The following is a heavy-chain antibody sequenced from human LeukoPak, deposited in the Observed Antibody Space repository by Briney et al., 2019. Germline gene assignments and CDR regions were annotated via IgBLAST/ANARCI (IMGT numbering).Heavy chain of an antibody. CDR2: INQDGSEK. CDR1: GFTFSSYW. Sequence: GGSLRLSCAASGFTFSSYWMSWVRQAPGKGLEWVANINQDGSEKYYVDSVKGRFTISRDNAKNSLYLQMNSLRAEDTAVYYCARAPYGDYADYWGQGTLVTVSS. CDR3: ARAPYGDYADY. D-gene: IGHD4-17*01. J-gene: IGHJ4*02. V-gene: IGHV3-7*01.